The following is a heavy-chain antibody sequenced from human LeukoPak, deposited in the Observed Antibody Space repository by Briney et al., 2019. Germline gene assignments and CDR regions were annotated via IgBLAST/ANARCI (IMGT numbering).Heavy chain of an antibody. V-gene: IGHV4-59*01. CDR3: ARNPAEIAVAGSFDY. D-gene: IGHD6-19*01. CDR2: IYYSGST. Sequence: SETLSLTCTVSGGSISSYYWSWIRQPPGEGLEWIGYIYYSGSTNYNPSLKSRVTISVDTSKNQFSLKLSSVTAADTAVYYCARNPAEIAVAGSFDYWGQGTLVTVSS. J-gene: IGHJ4*02. CDR1: GGSISSYY.